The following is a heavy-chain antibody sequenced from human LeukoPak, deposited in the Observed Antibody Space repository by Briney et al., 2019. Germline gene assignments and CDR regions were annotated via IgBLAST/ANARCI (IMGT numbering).Heavy chain of an antibody. CDR2: ISAYNGNT. J-gene: IGHJ3*02. V-gene: IGHV1-18*01. CDR1: GYTFTSYG. D-gene: IGHD3-10*01. CDR3: ARAAPLLLWFGELQDAFDI. Sequence: GASVKVSCKASGYTFTSYGISWVRQAPGQGLEWMGWISAYNGNTNYAQKLQGRVTMTTDTSTSTAYMELRSLRSDDTAVYYCARAAPLLLWFGELQDAFDIWGQGTMVTVSS.